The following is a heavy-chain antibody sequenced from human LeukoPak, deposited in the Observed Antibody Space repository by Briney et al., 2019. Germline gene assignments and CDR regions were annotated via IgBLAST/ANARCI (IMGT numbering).Heavy chain of an antibody. V-gene: IGHV1-18*01. D-gene: IGHD4-17*01. CDR1: GYTFTSYG. J-gene: IGHJ4*02. Sequence: ASVTVSCKASGYTFTSYGISWLRQAPGQALEGMGWISAYNGNTNYAQKLQGRVTMTTDTSTSTAYMELRSLRSDDTAVYYCARERRYGAPLDYWGQGTLVTVSS. CDR2: ISAYNGNT. CDR3: ARERRYGAPLDY.